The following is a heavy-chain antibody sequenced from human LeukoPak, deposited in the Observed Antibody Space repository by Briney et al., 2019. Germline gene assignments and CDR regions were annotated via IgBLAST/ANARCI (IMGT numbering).Heavy chain of an antibody. D-gene: IGHD1-26*01. Sequence: GGSLRLSCAASGFTFNNYGMHWVRQAPGKGLEWVAVISYDGSNKYYADSVKGRFTISRDNSKNTLYLQMNSLRAEDTAVYYCARHPIVGATGAFDIWGQGTMVTVSS. CDR1: GFTFNNYG. CDR2: ISYDGSNK. J-gene: IGHJ3*02. V-gene: IGHV3-30*03. CDR3: ARHPIVGATGAFDI.